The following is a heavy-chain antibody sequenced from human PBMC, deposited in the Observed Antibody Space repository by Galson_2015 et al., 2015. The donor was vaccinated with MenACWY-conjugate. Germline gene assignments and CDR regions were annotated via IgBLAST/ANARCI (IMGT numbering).Heavy chain of an antibody. J-gene: IGHJ5*02. CDR1: GFTFNSYN. D-gene: IGHD2-2*01. CDR2: ISPSSTYT. V-gene: IGHV3-21*01. Sequence: SPRLSCAASGFTFNSYNMNWVRQAPGTGLEWVSSISPSSTYTFYADSVKGRFTISRDNAENSLYLQMNSLRVEDTAVYYCAQYCSSTSCYAGKGAWGQGTLVTVSS. CDR3: AQYCSSTSCYAGKGA.